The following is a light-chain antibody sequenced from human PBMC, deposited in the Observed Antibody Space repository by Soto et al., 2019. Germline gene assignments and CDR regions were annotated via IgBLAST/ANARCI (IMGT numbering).Light chain of an antibody. Sequence: QSVLTQSSSASASLGSSVKLTCTLSSGHSSYSIAWHQQQPGKAPRYLMKLEGSGSYNKGSGVPDRFSGSSSGADRYLTISSLQSEDEADYYCETGDSDPVIFGGGTQLTVL. CDR2: LEGSGSY. J-gene: IGLJ2*01. CDR1: SGHSSYS. CDR3: ETGDSDPVI. V-gene: IGLV4-60*03.